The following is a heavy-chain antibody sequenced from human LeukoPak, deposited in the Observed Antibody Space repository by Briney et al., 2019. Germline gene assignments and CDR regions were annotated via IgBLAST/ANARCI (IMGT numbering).Heavy chain of an antibody. V-gene: IGHV3-23*01. J-gene: IGHJ4*02. CDR3: AKWRNYYGSGSYVDY. CDR1: GFTSIAYA. D-gene: IGHD3-10*01. Sequence: PGGSLRLSCVGSGFTSIAYALTWARQAPGKGLEWVSGISGGGVTAYYADSVKGRFTISRDNSKNTLYLQMNSLRADDTAIYYCAKWRNYYGSGSYVDYWGQGTLVTVSS. CDR2: ISGGGVTA.